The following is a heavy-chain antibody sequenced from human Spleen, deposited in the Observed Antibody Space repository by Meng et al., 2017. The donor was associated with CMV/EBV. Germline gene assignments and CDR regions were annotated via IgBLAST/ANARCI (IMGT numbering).Heavy chain of an antibody. V-gene: IGHV1-18*01. J-gene: IGHJ5*02. CDR2: ISAYNGNT. Sequence: ASVKVSCKASGYTFTSYGISWVRQAPGQGLEWMGWISAYNGNTNYAQKLQGRVTMTTDTSTSTAYMKLRSLRSDDTAVYYCARDGSAIGYDFWSGYFHPNWFDPWGQGTLVTVSS. D-gene: IGHD3-3*01. CDR3: ARDGSAIGYDFWSGYFHPNWFDP. CDR1: GYTFTSYG.